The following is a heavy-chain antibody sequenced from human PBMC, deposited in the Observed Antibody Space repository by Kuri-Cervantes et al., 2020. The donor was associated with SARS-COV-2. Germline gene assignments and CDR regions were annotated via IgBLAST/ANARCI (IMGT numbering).Heavy chain of an antibody. CDR1: GFTSSSYA. Sequence: GESLKTSCAASGFTSSSYAMHWVRQAPGKGLEWVAVISYDGSNKYYADSVKGRFTISRDNSKNTLYLQMNSLRAEDTAVYYCARDQAGTIDYWGQGTLVTVSS. CDR3: ARDQAGTIDY. V-gene: IGHV3-30-3*01. CDR2: ISYDGSNK. D-gene: IGHD1-1*01. J-gene: IGHJ4*02.